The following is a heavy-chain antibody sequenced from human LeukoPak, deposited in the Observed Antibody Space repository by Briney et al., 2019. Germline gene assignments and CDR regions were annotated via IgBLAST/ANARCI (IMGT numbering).Heavy chain of an antibody. V-gene: IGHV1-24*01. CDR3: ATATGGVAGTRDFDY. J-gene: IGHJ4*02. D-gene: IGHD6-19*01. CDR2: FDPEDGET. Sequence: ASVKVSCKVSGYTLTELSMHWVRQAPGKGLEWMGGFDPEDGETTYAQKFQGRVTMTEDTSTDTAYMELSSLRSEDTAVYYCATATGGVAGTRDFDYWGQGTLVTVSS. CDR1: GYTLTELS.